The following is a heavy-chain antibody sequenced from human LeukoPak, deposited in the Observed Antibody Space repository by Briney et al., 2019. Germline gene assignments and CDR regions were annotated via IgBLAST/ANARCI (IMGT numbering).Heavy chain of an antibody. CDR1: GYTFTGYY. V-gene: IGHV1-2*06. Sequence: ASVKVSCKASGYTFTGYYIHWVRQAPGQGLEWMGRINPNSRGTNYAQKFQGRVTMTRDTSTSTVYMELSSLRSEDTAVYYCARRGGWEYQLPFDYWGQGTLVTVSS. J-gene: IGHJ4*02. CDR3: ARRGGWEYQLPFDY. D-gene: IGHD2-2*01. CDR2: INPNSRGT.